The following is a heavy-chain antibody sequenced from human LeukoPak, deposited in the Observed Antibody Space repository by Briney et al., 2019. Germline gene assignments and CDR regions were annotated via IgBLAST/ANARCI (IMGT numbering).Heavy chain of an antibody. CDR2: ILSDGSNK. CDR1: GLTFCSSGLTCSSSG. J-gene: IGHJ4*02. CDR3: AGDKGVRFLDY. Sequence: GGSLRLSCAASGLTFCSSGLTCSSSGMHWVRQAPGKVLEWVAMILSDGSNKYYANSVKGRFTISRDNSKNTLYLQMNSLRAEDTAVYYCAGDKGVRFLDYWGQGTLVTVSS. V-gene: IGHV3-33*01. D-gene: IGHD4-17*01.